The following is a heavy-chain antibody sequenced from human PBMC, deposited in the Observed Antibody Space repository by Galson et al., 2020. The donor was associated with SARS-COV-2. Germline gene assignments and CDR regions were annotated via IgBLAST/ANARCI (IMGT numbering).Heavy chain of an antibody. CDR1: GFTFRSCW. CDR3: ARVGTRSGWKYYFDY. J-gene: IGHJ4*02. CDR2: INSDGSST. V-gene: IGHV3-74*01. Sequence: TGGSLRLSCAAPGFTFRSCWMPWVRQAPGKGLVWVPRINSDGSSTSYADSVKGRFTIPRDNAKNTLYLQMNSLRAEDTAVYYCARVGTRSGWKYYFDYWGQGTLVTVSS. D-gene: IGHD6-19*01.